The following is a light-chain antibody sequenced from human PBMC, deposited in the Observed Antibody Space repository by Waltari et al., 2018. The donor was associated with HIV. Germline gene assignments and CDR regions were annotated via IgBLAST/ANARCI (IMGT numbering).Light chain of an antibody. CDR2: RNN. V-gene: IGLV1-47*01. J-gene: IGLJ2*01. CDR3: AVWDDRLSGRL. Sequence: QSVLAQPRSVSGTPGQTVNISCSGSTPNVRNIYVYWYQQVTGVAPKLLIYRNNQRPSGVPDRFSGSKSGTSASLAISGLRTEDEAEYYCAVWDDRLSGRLFGGGTKVTVL. CDR1: TPNVRNIY.